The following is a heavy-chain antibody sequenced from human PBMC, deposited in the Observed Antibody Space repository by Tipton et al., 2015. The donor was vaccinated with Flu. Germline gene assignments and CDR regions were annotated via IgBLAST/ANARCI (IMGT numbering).Heavy chain of an antibody. CDR1: GFTFSGSA. D-gene: IGHD3-10*01. Sequence: SLRLSCAASGFTFSGSAMHWVRQASGKGLEWVGRIRSKANSYATAYAASVKGRFTISRDDSKNTAYLQMNSLKTEDTAVYYCTRLSPPRRTGDVGSVGPGIDDWGQGTLVTVSS. CDR2: IRSKANSYAT. J-gene: IGHJ4*02. V-gene: IGHV3-73*01. CDR3: TRLSPPRRTGDVGSVGPGIDD.